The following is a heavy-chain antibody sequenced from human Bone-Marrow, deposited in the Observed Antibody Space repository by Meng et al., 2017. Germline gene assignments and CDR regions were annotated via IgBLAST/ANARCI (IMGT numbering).Heavy chain of an antibody. CDR1: GYTFNPYW. V-gene: IGHV1-2*06. J-gene: IGHJ4*02. D-gene: IGHD6-13*01. CDR3: VRDEDISAAGKLFGDY. Sequence: QVRAGQVWTRGNNPGASGEAGSKPSGYTFNPYWLHRVRQAPAQALYWMGRIDPRSGDTQYAQKFQGRVTMTRDTSISTTYMELSRLRSDDTAVYYCVRDEDISAAGKLFGDYWGQGTLVTVSS. CDR2: IDPRSGDT.